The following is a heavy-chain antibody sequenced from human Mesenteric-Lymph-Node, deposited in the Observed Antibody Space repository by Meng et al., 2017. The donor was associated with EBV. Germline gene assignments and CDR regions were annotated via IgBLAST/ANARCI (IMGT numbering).Heavy chain of an antibody. CDR3: ARVDLSSGGSCLDP. J-gene: IGHJ5*02. CDR1: GGSVSSSSYY. Sequence: QVQLQESVPGRVKPSETLSLTCTASGGSVSSSSYYWSWIRQPPGKGLEYIGYIYYSGSTNYNPSLKSRVTISMDTSKNQVSLKLSSVSAADTAVYYCARVDLSSGGSCLDPWGPGTLVTVSS. V-gene: IGHV4-61*01. CDR2: IYYSGST. D-gene: IGHD2-15*01.